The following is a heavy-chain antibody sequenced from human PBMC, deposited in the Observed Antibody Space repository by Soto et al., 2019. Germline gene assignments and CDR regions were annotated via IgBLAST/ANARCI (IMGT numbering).Heavy chain of an antibody. D-gene: IGHD6-19*01. CDR2: IIPIFGTA. V-gene: IGHV1-69*06. Sequence: SVKVSCKASGVTFSSYAISWARQAPGQGLEWMGGIIPIFGTANYAQKFQGRVTITADKSTSTAYTELSSLRSEDTAVYYCARDRIAVAGTVSPYGMDVWGQGTTVTVSS. J-gene: IGHJ6*02. CDR3: ARDRIAVAGTVSPYGMDV. CDR1: GVTFSSYA.